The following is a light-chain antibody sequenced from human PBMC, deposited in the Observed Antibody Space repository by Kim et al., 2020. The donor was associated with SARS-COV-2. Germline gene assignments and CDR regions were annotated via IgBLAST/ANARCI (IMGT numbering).Light chain of an antibody. Sequence: GGTTTHTVGSRAGLGPSGHQPYECQQSPGRPPRTLIYDTNTRPACTPARLAGALLGGTAALTLSGAKPEDEADYYCFHSYSGAWMFGGGTQLTVL. J-gene: IGLJ3*02. CDR3: FHSYSGAWM. CDR1: AGLGPSGHQ. V-gene: IGLV7-46*01. CDR2: DTN.